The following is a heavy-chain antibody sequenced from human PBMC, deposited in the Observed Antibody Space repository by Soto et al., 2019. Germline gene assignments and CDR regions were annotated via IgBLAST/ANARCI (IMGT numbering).Heavy chain of an antibody. J-gene: IGHJ5*02. V-gene: IGHV4-59*01. CDR2: IYYSGST. D-gene: IGHD3-3*01. CDR3: AREHDFWSGYYKRMWFDP. Sequence: SETLSLTCTVSGGSISSYYWSWIRQPPGKGLEWIGYIYYSGSTNYNPSLKSRVTISVATSKNQFSLKLSSVTAADTAVYYCAREHDFWSGYYKRMWFDPWGQGTLVTVSS. CDR1: GGSISSYY.